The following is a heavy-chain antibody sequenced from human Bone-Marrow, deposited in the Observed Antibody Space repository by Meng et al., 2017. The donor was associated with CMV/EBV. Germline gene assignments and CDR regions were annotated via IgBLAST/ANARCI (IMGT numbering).Heavy chain of an antibody. Sequence: QVQLQGSGPGLAKPSQTLSLTCTVSGGSISSGSYYWSWIRQPAGKGLEWIGRIYTSGSTNYNPSLKSRVTISVDTSKNQFSLKLSSVTAADTAVYYCARDRGPYSSSWYFGYWGQGTLVTVSS. D-gene: IGHD6-13*01. V-gene: IGHV4-61*02. CDR3: ARDRGPYSSSWYFGY. J-gene: IGHJ4*02. CDR2: IYTSGST. CDR1: GGSISSGSYY.